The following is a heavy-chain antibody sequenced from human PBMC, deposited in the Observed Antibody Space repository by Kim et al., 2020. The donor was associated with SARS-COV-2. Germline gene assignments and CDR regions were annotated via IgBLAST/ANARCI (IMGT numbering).Heavy chain of an antibody. CDR1: GGSISSSSYY. V-gene: IGHV4-39*01. Sequence: SETLSLTCTVSGGSISSSSYYWGWIRQPPGKGLEWIGSIYYSGSTYYNPSLKSRVTISVDTSKNQFSLKLSSVTAADTAVYYCARSSPPSLLWFGELLSLDWFDPWGQVTLVTVSS. CDR2: IYYSGST. D-gene: IGHD3-10*01. J-gene: IGHJ5*02. CDR3: ARSSPPSLLWFGELLSLDWFDP.